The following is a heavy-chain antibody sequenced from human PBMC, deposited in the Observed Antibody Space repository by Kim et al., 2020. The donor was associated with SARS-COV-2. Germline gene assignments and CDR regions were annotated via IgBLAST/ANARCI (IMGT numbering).Heavy chain of an antibody. Sequence: NPSLKSRVTMSVDTSKNQFSMEVTSLTAADTAVYYCARESTAGSFSFYFDSWGQGTPVGVSS. J-gene: IGHJ4*02. V-gene: IGHV4-4*07. CDR3: ARESTAGSFSFYFDS. D-gene: IGHD1-26*01.